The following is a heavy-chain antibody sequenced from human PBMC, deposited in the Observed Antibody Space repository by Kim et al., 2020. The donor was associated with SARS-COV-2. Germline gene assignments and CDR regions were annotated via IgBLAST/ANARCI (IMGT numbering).Heavy chain of an antibody. D-gene: IGHD3-22*01. CDR1: GFTFSSYW. J-gene: IGHJ6*03. Sequence: WGSLRLSCAASGFTFSSYWMHWVRQAPGKGLVWVSRINSDGSSTSYADSAKGRCTISRDNAKNTLYLQMSSLRAEDTAVYYCARASSDSSGYYYTVYHYYYMEVWGKGTTVTVSS. CDR3: ARASSDSSGYYYTVYHYYYMEV. V-gene: IGHV3-74*01. CDR2: INSDGSST.